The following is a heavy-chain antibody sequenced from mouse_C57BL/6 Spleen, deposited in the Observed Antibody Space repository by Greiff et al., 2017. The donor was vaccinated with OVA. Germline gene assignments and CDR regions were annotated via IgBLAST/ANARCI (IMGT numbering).Heavy chain of an antibody. CDR3: ARNGYSNYAYAMDY. V-gene: IGHV2-2*01. J-gene: IGHJ4*01. D-gene: IGHD2-5*01. CDR1: GFSLTSYG. Sequence: VKVVESGPGLVQPSQSLSITCTVSGFSLTSYGVHWVRQSPGKGLEWLGVIWSGGSTDYNAAFISRLSISKDNSKSHVFFKMNSLQADDTAIYYCARNGYSNYAYAMDYWGQGTSVTVSS. CDR2: IWSGGST.